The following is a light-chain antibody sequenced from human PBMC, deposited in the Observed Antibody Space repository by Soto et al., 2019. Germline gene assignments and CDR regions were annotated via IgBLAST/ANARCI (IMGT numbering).Light chain of an antibody. CDR1: NSNIGSNT. Sequence: QAVVTQPPSASGTPGQRITISCSGSNSNIGSNTVNWYQQLPGTAPKLLIYSNAQRPSGVPDRFFGSKSDTSASLAISGLQSDDEADYYCAAWDDTLHGVVFGGGTKLTVL. V-gene: IGLV1-44*01. J-gene: IGLJ3*02. CDR3: AAWDDTLHGVV. CDR2: SNA.